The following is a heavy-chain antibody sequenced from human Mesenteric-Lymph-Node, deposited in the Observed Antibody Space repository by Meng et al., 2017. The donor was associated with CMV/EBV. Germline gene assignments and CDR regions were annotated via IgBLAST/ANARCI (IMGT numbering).Heavy chain of an antibody. J-gene: IGHJ4*02. CDR2: IYYIGST. CDR1: GGSISSSSYY. V-gene: IGHV4-61*05. D-gene: IGHD3-16*01. Sequence: TVSGGSISSSSYYWGWIRQPPGEGLEWIGYIYYIGSTNYNPSLKSRVTISVDTSKNQFSLKLSSVTAADTAVYYCAREGKEGDFDYWGQGTLVTVSS. CDR3: AREGKEGDFDY.